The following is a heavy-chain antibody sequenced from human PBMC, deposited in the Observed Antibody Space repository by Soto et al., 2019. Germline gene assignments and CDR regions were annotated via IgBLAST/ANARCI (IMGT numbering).Heavy chain of an antibody. CDR3: AKDPSGNSPYTWFDR. Sequence: GGSLRLSCAASGFYFSTNAMTWVRQAPGKGLDWVSAISGTGGSTDYADSVKGRFTISRDNSKNTVYLQMNSLRAEDTAIYYCAKDPSGNSPYTWFDRWGQGTLVTVSS. D-gene: IGHD1-26*01. CDR1: GFYFSTNA. J-gene: IGHJ5*02. V-gene: IGHV3-23*01. CDR2: ISGTGGST.